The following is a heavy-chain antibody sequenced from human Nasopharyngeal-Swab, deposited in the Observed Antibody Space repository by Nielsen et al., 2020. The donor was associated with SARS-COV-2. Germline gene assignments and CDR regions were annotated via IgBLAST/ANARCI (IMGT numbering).Heavy chain of an antibody. V-gene: IGHV7-4-1*02. D-gene: IGHD6-13*01. Sequence: ASVKVSCKASGYTFRNFAINWVRQAPGQGLEWMGWLNTETGHPTYAQGFTGRYVFSLDTSVSTAYLQINSLKAADTAVYYCAREASAGIVYGMDVWGQGTTVTVSS. CDR3: AREASAGIVYGMDV. J-gene: IGHJ6*02. CDR1: GYTFRNFA. CDR2: LNTETGHP.